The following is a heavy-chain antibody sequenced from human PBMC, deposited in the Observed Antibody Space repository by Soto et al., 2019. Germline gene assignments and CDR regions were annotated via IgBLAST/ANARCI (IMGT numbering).Heavy chain of an antibody. J-gene: IGHJ4*02. V-gene: IGHV3-23*01. Sequence: GGSLRLSCVASGFTFGTSGMSWVRQAPGKGLEWISGLSGDNNTDTKYADSVKGRFTISRDNSRSTLYLQMHSLRVEDTALYYCTKDSGCDSTDWGLGTLVTVSS. CDR3: TKDSGCDSTD. D-gene: IGHD2-21*02. CDR1: GFTFGTSG. CDR2: LSGDNNTDT.